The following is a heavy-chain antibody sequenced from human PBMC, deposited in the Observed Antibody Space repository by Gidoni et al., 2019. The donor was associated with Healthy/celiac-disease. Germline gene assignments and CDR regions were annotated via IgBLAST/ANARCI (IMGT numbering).Heavy chain of an antibody. D-gene: IGHD1-1*01. Sequence: QVQLQESGPGLVKPSETLSLTCTVSGGSISSYYWCWIRQPPGKGLEWIGYIYYSGSTNYNPSLKSRVTISVDTSKNQFSLKLSSVTAADTAVYYCAGEQARAGTTHVKDYYYYYMDVWGKGTTVTVSS. CDR2: IYYSGST. J-gene: IGHJ6*03. V-gene: IGHV4-59*01. CDR3: AGEQARAGTTHVKDYYYYYMDV. CDR1: GGSISSYY.